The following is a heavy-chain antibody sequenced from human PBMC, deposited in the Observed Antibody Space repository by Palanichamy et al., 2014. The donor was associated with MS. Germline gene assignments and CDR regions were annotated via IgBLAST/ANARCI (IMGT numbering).Heavy chain of an antibody. V-gene: IGHV3-23*01. J-gene: IGHJ6*02. CDR1: GFTFSTYA. CDR3: ARVIGGRLYYYYGMDV. Sequence: EVQLLESGGGLVQPGGSLRLSCAASGFTFSTYAMTWVRQAPGKGLEWVSGISGSVDNTYYADSVKSRFTISRDNSKNTLYLQMNSLRAEDTAVYYCARVIGGRLYYYYGMDVWGQGTTVTVSS. D-gene: IGHD6-6*01. CDR2: ISGSVDNT.